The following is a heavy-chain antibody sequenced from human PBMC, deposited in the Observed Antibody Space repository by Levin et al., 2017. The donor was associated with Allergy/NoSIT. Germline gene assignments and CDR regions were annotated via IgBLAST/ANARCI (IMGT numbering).Heavy chain of an antibody. V-gene: IGHV3-30*18. CDR2: ISYDGSNK. J-gene: IGHJ4*02. CDR3: AKDLVTMVRGVISLDY. CDR1: GFTFSSYG. D-gene: IGHD3-10*01. Sequence: GESLKISCAASGFTFSSYGMHWVRQAPGKGLEWVAVISYDGSNKYYADSVKGRFTISRDNSKNTLYLQMNSLRAEYTAVYYCAKDLVTMVRGVISLDYWGQGTLVTVSS.